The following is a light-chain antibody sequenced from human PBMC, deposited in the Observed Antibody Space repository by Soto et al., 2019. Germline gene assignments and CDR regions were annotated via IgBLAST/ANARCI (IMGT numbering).Light chain of an antibody. CDR3: MQATQYRPYT. CDR1: QSIVHSDGNTY. CDR2: KVS. Sequence: IVLTQTPLSSPVTLGQPASISCRSSQSIVHSDGNTYLSWFHQRPGQPPSLLLDKVSNRFSGVPDRFSGSGAGTDFTLKISRVDAEDVGIYFCMQATQYRPYTFGQGTKLEIK. V-gene: IGKV2-24*01. J-gene: IGKJ2*01.